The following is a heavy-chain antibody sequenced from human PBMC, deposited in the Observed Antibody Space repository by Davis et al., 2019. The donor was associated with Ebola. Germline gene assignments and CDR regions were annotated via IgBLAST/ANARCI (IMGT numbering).Heavy chain of an antibody. V-gene: IGHV1-18*01. CDR2: ISAYNGNT. J-gene: IGHJ4*02. CDR3: VRYPPSNWNEFDY. D-gene: IGHD1-20*01. Sequence: ASVKVSCKASGYTFTSYGINWVRQAPGQGLEWMGRISAYNGNTNYAQKFQGRVTMTRDTSITTAYMELSSLTSEDTAVYYCVRYPPSNWNEFDYWGQETLVTVSS. CDR1: GYTFTSYG.